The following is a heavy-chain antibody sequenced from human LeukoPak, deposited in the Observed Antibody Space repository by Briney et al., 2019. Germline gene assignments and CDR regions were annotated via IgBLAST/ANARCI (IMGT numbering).Heavy chain of an antibody. CDR2: IYSDGTT. J-gene: IGHJ5*02. Sequence: GGSLRLSCVVSGFTVSNNYMSWVRQAPGKGLEWVSVIYSDGTTRNTDSVKGRFTISRDNSKNTVYLQMDSLRAEDTAVYYCARDKDAWGQGTLVTVSS. CDR3: ARDKDA. V-gene: IGHV3-66*01. CDR1: GFTVSNNY.